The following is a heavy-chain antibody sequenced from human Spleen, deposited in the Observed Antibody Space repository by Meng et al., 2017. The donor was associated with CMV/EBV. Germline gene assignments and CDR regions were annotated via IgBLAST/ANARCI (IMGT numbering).Heavy chain of an antibody. CDR3: VRIGQVSTTFYYYFGMGV. CDR2: LYYSGST. D-gene: IGHD5/OR15-5a*01. J-gene: IGHJ6*02. CDR1: GGSIDSSRYY. V-gene: IGHV4-39*07. Sequence: SETLSLTCSVSGGSIDSSRYYWGWIRQSPGKGLEWIGSLYYSGSTYYNPTLKTKIAMSVDTSKNQFFLKVNSVTAVDSGLYYCVRIGQVSTTFYYYFGMGVWGRGTTVTVSS.